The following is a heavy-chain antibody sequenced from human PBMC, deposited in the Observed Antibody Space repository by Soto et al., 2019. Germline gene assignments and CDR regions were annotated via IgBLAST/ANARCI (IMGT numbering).Heavy chain of an antibody. J-gene: IGHJ6*02. V-gene: IGHV1-69*01. D-gene: IGHD1-26*01. Sequence: QVQLVQSGAEVKKPGSSVKVSCKASGGTFSSYAISWVRQAPGQGLEWMGGIIPIFGTANYAQKFQGRVTITADEPTSPAYMELSSLRSEDTALYYCGREKSRCSGSYCFYYYGMDVWGQGTTVTVSS. CDR3: GREKSRCSGSYCFYYYGMDV. CDR1: GGTFSSYA. CDR2: IIPIFGTA.